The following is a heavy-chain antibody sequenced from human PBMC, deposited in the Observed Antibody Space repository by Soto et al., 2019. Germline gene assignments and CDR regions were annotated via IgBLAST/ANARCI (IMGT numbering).Heavy chain of an antibody. CDR2: IDPTDSYT. Sequence: PGESLKISCQGSGYSFTTYWISWVRQMPGKGLECMGRIDPTDSYTDYSPSFEGHATMSVDRSINTAYLEWSSLRAEDTAVYYCASSRGGGEPFFDYWGQGTLVTVSS. V-gene: IGHV5-10-1*01. J-gene: IGHJ4*02. CDR3: ASSRGGGEPFFDY. D-gene: IGHD3-10*01. CDR1: GYSFTTYW.